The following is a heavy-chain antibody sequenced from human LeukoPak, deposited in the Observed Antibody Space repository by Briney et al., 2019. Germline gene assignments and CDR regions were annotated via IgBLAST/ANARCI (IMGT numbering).Heavy chain of an antibody. CDR2: IWYDGSNK. CDR1: GFTFSSYG. D-gene: IGHD4-11*01. J-gene: IGHJ4*02. Sequence: PGRSLRLSCAASGFTFSSYGMHWVRQAPGKGLEWVAVIWYDGSNKYYADSVKGRFTISRDSSKNTLYLQMNSLRAEDTAVYYCAKDLYYSNQAIDYWGQGTLVTVSS. CDR3: AKDLYYSNQAIDY. V-gene: IGHV3-33*06.